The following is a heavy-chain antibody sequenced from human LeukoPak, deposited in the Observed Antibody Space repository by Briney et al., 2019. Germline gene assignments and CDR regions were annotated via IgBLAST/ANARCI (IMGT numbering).Heavy chain of an antibody. CDR1: GFTFNDFA. CDR2: ISFVDNHK. Sequence: GGSLRLSCAASGFTFNDFAMHWVRQPPGKGPEWVAMISFVDNHKHYTDSVKGRFSISRDSSTNTLYLQMDSLRAEDTAVYYCAKDMWGSGWYSYFDSWGQGTLVTVSS. J-gene: IGHJ4*02. V-gene: IGHV3-30*18. D-gene: IGHD6-19*01. CDR3: AKDMWGSGWYSYFDS.